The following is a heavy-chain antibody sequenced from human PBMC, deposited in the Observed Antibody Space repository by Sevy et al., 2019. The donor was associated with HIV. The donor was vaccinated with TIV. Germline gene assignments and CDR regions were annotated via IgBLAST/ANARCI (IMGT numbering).Heavy chain of an antibody. CDR3: AGRYYDSSGPVKAAAAFDI. CDR1: GGTFSSYA. Sequence: ASVKVSCKASGGTFSSYAISWVRQAPGQGLEWMGGIIPIFGTANYAQKFQGRVTITAEKSTGTAYMQLSSLRSEDTAVYYCAGRYYDSSGPVKAAAAFDIWGQGTMVTVSS. CDR2: IIPIFGTA. V-gene: IGHV1-69*06. D-gene: IGHD3-22*01. J-gene: IGHJ3*02.